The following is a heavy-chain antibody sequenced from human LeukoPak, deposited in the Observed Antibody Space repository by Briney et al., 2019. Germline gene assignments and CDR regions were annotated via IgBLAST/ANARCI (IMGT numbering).Heavy chain of an antibody. CDR2: IGSGSGGTT. D-gene: IGHD3-10*01. CDR3: AKNYESGRGVPYAMDV. CDR1: GFTFTSYA. J-gene: IGHJ6*02. V-gene: IGHV3-23*01. Sequence: GGSLRLSCAASGFTFTSYAMRWVRQAPGKGLEWVSAIGSGSGGTTIYADSVKGRFTISRDNSKNTLCLKMTSLRGEDTAVYYCAKNYESGRGVPYAMDVWGQGTTVTVSS.